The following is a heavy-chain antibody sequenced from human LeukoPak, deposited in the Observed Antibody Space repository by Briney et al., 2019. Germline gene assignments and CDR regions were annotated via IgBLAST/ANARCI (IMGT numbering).Heavy chain of an antibody. CDR3: AKDTGTWAFDH. CDR1: AYIFTSYQ. V-gene: IGHV1-46*01. Sequence: GASVKVSCKASAYIFTSYQMHWVRQAPGQGLEWMAVINPSADTTNSAQKFQGRLTVTMDTSTTTVYMELCSLRSEDTAAYYCAKDTGTWAFDHWGQGTLVTVSS. J-gene: IGHJ4*02. CDR2: INPSADTT. D-gene: IGHD1-14*01.